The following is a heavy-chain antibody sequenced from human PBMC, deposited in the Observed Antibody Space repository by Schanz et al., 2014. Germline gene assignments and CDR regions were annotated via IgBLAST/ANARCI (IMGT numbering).Heavy chain of an antibody. CDR3: AKDMNREATAPES. Sequence: EGQLLESGGGLVQPGGSLRLSCAASGFTFSSYGMSWVCQAPGKGLEWISYISRSSSTIYYTDSVKGRFTISRDNAKNSVFLQMNGLRDEDTAVYYCAKDMNREATAPESWGQGTLVVVSS. J-gene: IGHJ5*02. V-gene: IGHV3-48*02. CDR2: ISRSSSTI. D-gene: IGHD5-12*01. CDR1: GFTFSSYG.